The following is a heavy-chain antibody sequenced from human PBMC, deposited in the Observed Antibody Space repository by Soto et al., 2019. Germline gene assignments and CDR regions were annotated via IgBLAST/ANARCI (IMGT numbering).Heavy chain of an antibody. CDR1: GWTFSGYY. Sequence: QVQLQQWGAGLLKPSETLSLTCAVHGWTFSGYYWRWVRQAPGKGLEWIGEINHNGGTNYNPSLESRITISVDPSRNHCALRLNSVPAADTAVYYCARGDWSTRFQNWGRGTLVTVSS. CDR2: INHNGGT. D-gene: IGHD3-3*01. V-gene: IGHV4-34*01. J-gene: IGHJ1*01. CDR3: ARGDWSTRFQN.